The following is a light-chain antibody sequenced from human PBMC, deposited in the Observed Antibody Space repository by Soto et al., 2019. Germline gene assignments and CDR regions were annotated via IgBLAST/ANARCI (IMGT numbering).Light chain of an antibody. CDR3: QQYANSPIT. J-gene: IGKJ5*01. V-gene: IGKV3-20*01. CDR1: QSVTSTY. CDR2: GAS. Sequence: EIVLTPSPGTLSFSPGERATLSCKASQSVTSTYLGWYQQKPGQAPSLLIYGASSRATGIPDRFFGSGSGTDFTLTINRLEPEDFAVYYCQQYANSPITFGQGTRLEIK.